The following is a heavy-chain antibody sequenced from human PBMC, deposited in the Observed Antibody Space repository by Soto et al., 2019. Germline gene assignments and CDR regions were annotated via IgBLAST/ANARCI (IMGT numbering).Heavy chain of an antibody. CDR1: GGTFSSYA. CDR2: IIPIFGTA. V-gene: IGHV1-69*01. J-gene: IGHJ5*02. CDR3: ARDGGVVVVPAAIQYNWFDP. Sequence: QVQLVQSGAEVKKPGSSVKVSCKASGGTFSSYAISWVRQAPGQGLEWMGGIIPIFGTANYAQKFQGRVTITADESTSTAYMELSSLRSEDTAVYCCARDGGVVVVPAAIQYNWFDPWGQGTLVTVSS. D-gene: IGHD2-2*02.